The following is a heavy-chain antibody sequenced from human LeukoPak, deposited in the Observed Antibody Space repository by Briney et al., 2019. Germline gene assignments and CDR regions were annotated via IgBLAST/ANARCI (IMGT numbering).Heavy chain of an antibody. J-gene: IGHJ4*02. V-gene: IGHV3-23*01. D-gene: IGHD6-13*01. CDR3: ARAGGGSSWPLVVDY. CDR1: GFTFSSYA. CDR2: ISGSGGST. Sequence: GGSLRLXCAASGFTFSSYAMSWVRQAPGKGLEWVSAISGSGGSTYYADSVKGRFTISRDNSKNTLYLQMNSLRAEDTAVYYCARAGGGSSWPLVVDYWGQGTLVTVSS.